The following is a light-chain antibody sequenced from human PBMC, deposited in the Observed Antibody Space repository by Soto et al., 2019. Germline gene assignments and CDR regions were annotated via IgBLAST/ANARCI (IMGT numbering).Light chain of an antibody. CDR1: NIGSKS. CDR3: QVWDSSSDRF. CDR2: DDS. Sequence: SYELTQPPSVSVAPGQTARITCGGTNIGSKSVHWYQQKPGQAPVLVVYDDSDRPSGIPERFSGSNSGNTATLTISRVEAGDEADYYCQVWDSSSDRFFGTGTKVTVL. J-gene: IGLJ1*01. V-gene: IGLV3-21*02.